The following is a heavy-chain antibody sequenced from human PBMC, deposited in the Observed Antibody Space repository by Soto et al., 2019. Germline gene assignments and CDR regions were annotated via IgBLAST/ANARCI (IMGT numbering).Heavy chain of an antibody. CDR3: ARDRRFTAAAGSYYYYGMDV. D-gene: IGHD6-13*01. V-gene: IGHV4-30-4*01. Sequence: PSETLSLTCTVSGGSISSGDYYWSWIRQPPGKGLEWIGYIYYSGSTYYNPSLKSRVTISVDTSKNQFSLKLSSVTAADTAVYYCARDRRFTAAAGSYYYYGMDVWGQGTTVTV. CDR2: IYYSGST. J-gene: IGHJ6*02. CDR1: GGSISSGDYY.